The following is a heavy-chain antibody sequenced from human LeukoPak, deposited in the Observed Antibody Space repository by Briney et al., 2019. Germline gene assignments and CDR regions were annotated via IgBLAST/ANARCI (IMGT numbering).Heavy chain of an antibody. Sequence: ASVKVSCKASGYTFTGYYMHWVRQAPGQGLEWMGIVNPSGGGTSNAQKFQGRVTMTRDTSTSTVYTELSRLRSEDTAVYYCAREIGPRQLHLWGSAFDSWGQGTLVTVSS. CDR3: AREIGPRQLHLWGSAFDS. J-gene: IGHJ4*02. CDR1: GYTFTGYY. D-gene: IGHD5-18*01. V-gene: IGHV1-46*01. CDR2: VNPSGGGT.